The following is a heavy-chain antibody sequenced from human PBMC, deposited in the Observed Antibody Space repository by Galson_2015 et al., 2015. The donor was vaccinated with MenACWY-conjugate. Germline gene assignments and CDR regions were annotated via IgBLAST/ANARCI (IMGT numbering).Heavy chain of an antibody. CDR2: INSDGSAA. CDR1: GFTFSRYW. J-gene: IGHJ4*02. CDR3: ATYCSSPSCYANGAY. D-gene: IGHD2-2*01. V-gene: IGHV3-74*01. Sequence: SLRLSCAASGFTFSRYWMHWVRQSPGKGLVWVSRINSDGSAADYADSVKGRFTISRDNAKSTLYLQMNSLRAEDTAFYYCATYCSSPSCYANGAYWGQGTLVTVSS.